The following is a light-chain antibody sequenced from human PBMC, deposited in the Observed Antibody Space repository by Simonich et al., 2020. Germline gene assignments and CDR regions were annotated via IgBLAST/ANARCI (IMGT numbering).Light chain of an antibody. CDR2: DIS. V-gene: IGLV2-11*01. CDR1: IVGSHY. CDR3: CSYAGSYSWV. Sequence: IVGSHYVTWYKMQPRKAPTLLIYDISMRPSVFPDRVSGSKSGNTASLTISGLQAEDEADYYCCSYAGSYSWVFGGGTKLTVL. J-gene: IGLJ3*02.